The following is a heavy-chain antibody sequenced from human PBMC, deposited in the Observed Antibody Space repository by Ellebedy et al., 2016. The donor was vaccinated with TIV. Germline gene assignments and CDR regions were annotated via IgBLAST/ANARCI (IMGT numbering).Heavy chain of an antibody. J-gene: IGHJ2*01. V-gene: IGHV5-51*01. CDR1: GYSFSDYW. Sequence: KVSCKGSGYSFSDYWIGWVRRKPGKGLEWMGMIYPGNSDSRYRPTFRGQVTISADESTSTAYLQWSSLSASDTAIYFCARAPASGYWYFDLWGRGTLVTVSS. CDR3: ARAPASGYWYFDL. D-gene: IGHD6-13*01. CDR2: IYPGNSDS.